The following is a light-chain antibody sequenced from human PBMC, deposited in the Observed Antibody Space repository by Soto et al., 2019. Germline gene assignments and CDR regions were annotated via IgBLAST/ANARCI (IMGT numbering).Light chain of an antibody. CDR2: GAS. J-gene: IGKJ5*01. CDR3: QHYQSGHPIT. Sequence: IVMTQSPATLSVSPGERATLSCRASQSVSSKLAWYQQKPGQAPRLLISGASSRATGIPDRFTGSGSETSFTLTISRLEPEDFALYYCQHYQSGHPITFGQGTRLEIK. CDR1: QSVSSK. V-gene: IGKV3D-15*01.